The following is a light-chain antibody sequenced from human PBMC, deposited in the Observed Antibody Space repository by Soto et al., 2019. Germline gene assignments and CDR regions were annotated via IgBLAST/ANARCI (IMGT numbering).Light chain of an antibody. CDR1: QSVSSN. CDR3: QQYNNWPRT. Sequence: EIVMTPSPATLSVSPVERATLSCRASQSVSSNLVWYQQKPGQAPRLLIYGASTRATGIPARFSGSGSGTEFTLTISSLQSEDFAVYYCQQYNNWPRTFGQGTKVDI. J-gene: IGKJ1*01. CDR2: GAS. V-gene: IGKV3-15*01.